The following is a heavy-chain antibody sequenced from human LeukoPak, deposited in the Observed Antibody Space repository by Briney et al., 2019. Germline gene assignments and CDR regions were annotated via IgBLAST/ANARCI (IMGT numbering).Heavy chain of an antibody. V-gene: IGHV5-51*01. D-gene: IGHD4-23*01. CDR3: ARQGSPTTVVTEYNWFDP. Sequence: PGESLKISCKGSGYSFTSYWIGWVRQMPGKGLEWMGIIYPGDSDTRYSPSFQGRVTISADKSISTAYLQWSSLKASDTAMYYCARQGSPTTVVTEYNWFDPWGQGTLVTVSS. J-gene: IGHJ5*02. CDR1: GYSFTSYW. CDR2: IYPGDSDT.